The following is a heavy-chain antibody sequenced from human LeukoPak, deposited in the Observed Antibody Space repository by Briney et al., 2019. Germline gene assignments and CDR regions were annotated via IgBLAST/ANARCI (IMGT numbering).Heavy chain of an antibody. CDR2: IYTSGST. CDR1: GGSISSGSYY. J-gene: IGHJ4*02. D-gene: IGHD5-12*01. CDR3: ARSGSGYLRYYFDY. V-gene: IGHV4-61*02. Sequence: KSSETLSLTCTVSGGSISSGSYYWSWIRQPAGKGLEWIGRIYTSGSTNYNPSLKSRVTISVDTSKNQFSLKLSSVTAAATAVYYCARSGSGYLRYYFDYWGQGTLVTVSS.